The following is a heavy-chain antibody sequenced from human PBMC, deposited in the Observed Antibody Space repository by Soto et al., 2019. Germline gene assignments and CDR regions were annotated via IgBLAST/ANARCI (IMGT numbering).Heavy chain of an antibody. D-gene: IGHD3-22*01. J-gene: IGHJ2*01. CDR3: ARDHNYYDSSGYYYARDWYFDL. CDR2: IIPIFGTA. Sequence: SVKVSCKASGGTFSSYAISWVRQAPGQGLEWMGGIIPIFGTANYAQKFQGRVTITADESTSTAYMELSSLRSEDTAVYYCARDHNYYDSSGYYYARDWYFDLWGRGTLVTVSS. V-gene: IGHV1-69*13. CDR1: GGTFSSYA.